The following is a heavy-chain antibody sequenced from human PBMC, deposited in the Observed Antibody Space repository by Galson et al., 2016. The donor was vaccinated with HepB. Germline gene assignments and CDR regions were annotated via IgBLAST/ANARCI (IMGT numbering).Heavy chain of an antibody. Sequence: SVKVSCKASGYTFTSYGISWVRQAPGQGLEWMGWISPYNANTNSGQKLQDRVTMTAHTFTNTAYMELRTLKSDDTAVYYCARNDYSQSGDYYNYYGMDVWGQGTTVTVSS. CDR1: GYTFTSYG. J-gene: IGHJ6*02. D-gene: IGHD4-11*01. CDR2: ISPYNANT. V-gene: IGHV1-18*01. CDR3: ARNDYSQSGDYYNYYGMDV.